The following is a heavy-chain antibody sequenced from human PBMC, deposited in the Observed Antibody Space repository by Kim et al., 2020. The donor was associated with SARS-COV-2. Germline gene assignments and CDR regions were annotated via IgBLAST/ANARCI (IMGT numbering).Heavy chain of an antibody. V-gene: IGHV3-64D*06. CDR1: GFSFRNYV. Sequence: GGSLRLSCSVSGFSFRNYVLHWVRQAPGKGLDYVSAIVGNGGSTYYADSVKGRFTISRDNAKSTGFLQMSSLRPEDTAVYYCALIGNVDYSWGQGTQVTLS. D-gene: IGHD3-16*01. CDR2: IVGNGGST. CDR3: ALIGNVDYS. J-gene: IGHJ4*02.